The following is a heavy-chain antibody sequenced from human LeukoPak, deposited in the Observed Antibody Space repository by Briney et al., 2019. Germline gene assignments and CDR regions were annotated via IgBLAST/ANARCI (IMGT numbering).Heavy chain of an antibody. CDR1: GGSFSGYY. D-gene: IGHD2-21*02. V-gene: IGHV4-34*01. J-gene: IGHJ3*02. CDR3: ARGVEIVVVTAIRHDAFDI. CDR2: INHSGST. Sequence: SETLSLTCAVYGGSFSGYYWSWIRQPPGKGLEWIGEINHSGSTNYNPSLKSRVTISVDTSKNQFSLKLSSVTAADTAVYYCARGVEIVVVTAIRHDAFDIWGQGTMVTVSS.